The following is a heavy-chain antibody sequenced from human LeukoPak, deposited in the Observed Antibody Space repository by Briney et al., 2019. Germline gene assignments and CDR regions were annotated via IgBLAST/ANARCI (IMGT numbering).Heavy chain of an antibody. D-gene: IGHD6-19*01. V-gene: IGHV3-7*01. J-gene: IGHJ6*02. CDR2: IKQDGSEK. CDR3: ARGSVAASYYYYGMDV. Sequence: PGGSLRLSCAASGFTFSSYWMSWVRQAPGKGLEWVANIKQDGSEKYYVDSVKGRFTISRDNAKNSLYLQMNSLRAEDTAVYYCARGSVAASYYYYGMDVWGQGTTVTVSS. CDR1: GFTFSSYW.